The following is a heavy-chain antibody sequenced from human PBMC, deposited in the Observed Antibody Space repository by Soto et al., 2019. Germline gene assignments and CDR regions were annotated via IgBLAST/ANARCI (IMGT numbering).Heavy chain of an antibody. Sequence: QVELQQSGPGLVKPSETLSLTCTVFGGSIDDYYWSWIRQSPGKGLEWIGHISDRGSTDYNPSLKSRVTISVDRSKKQFSLKVTSVTAADTAVYYCARDRWTARANWFDPWGQGTLVIVSS. CDR3: ARDRWTARANWFDP. V-gene: IGHV4-59*01. CDR1: GGSIDDYY. J-gene: IGHJ5*02. D-gene: IGHD3-16*02. CDR2: ISDRGST.